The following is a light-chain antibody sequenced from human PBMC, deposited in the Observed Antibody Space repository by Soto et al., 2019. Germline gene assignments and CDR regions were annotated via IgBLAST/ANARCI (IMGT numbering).Light chain of an antibody. CDR1: QSITSS. Sequence: DIQMTQSPSSLSASVGDRVTITRRASQSITSSLNWYQQKPGKAPNLLIYLASDLQSGVPSRFSGDGSGADFTLTISSLQPEDFATYYCQQSYTIPYTFGQGTRLEIK. CDR2: LAS. V-gene: IGKV1-39*01. CDR3: QQSYTIPYT. J-gene: IGKJ2*01.